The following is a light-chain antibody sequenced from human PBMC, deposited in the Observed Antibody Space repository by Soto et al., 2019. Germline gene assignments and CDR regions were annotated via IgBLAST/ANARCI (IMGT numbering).Light chain of an antibody. CDR1: QSVSSY. Sequence: EIVLTQSPATLSLSPGERATLSCRASQSVSSYLAWYQQHPGQAPRLLIYDASNRATGIPARFSGSGSGTDFTLTISSLEPEDCAVYYCQQRSNWPPAITFGQGTRLQIK. V-gene: IGKV3-11*01. J-gene: IGKJ5*01. CDR2: DAS. CDR3: QQRSNWPPAIT.